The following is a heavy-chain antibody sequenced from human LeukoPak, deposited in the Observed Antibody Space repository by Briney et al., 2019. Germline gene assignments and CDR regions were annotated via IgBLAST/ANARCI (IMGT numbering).Heavy chain of an antibody. J-gene: IGHJ4*02. D-gene: IGHD6-6*01. V-gene: IGHV3-48*01. CDR2: ISGSSSTI. CDR1: GFTFSSYS. CDR3: TRHLDGIAAYDY. Sequence: GGSLRLSCAASGFTFSSYSLNWVRQAPGKGLEWVSYISGSSSTIYYADSVKGRFTISRDNAKNSLYLQMNSLRAEDTAVYYCTRHLDGIAAYDYWGQGSLVTVSS.